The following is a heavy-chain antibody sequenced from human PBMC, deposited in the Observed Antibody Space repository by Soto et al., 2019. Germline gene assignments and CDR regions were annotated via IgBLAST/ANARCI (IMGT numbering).Heavy chain of an antibody. D-gene: IGHD3-16*02. CDR1: GFTFSSYA. CDR3: AKASTYEYVWGSFRYYFDN. CDR2: ISGSGDRT. J-gene: IGHJ4*02. V-gene: IGHV3-23*01. Sequence: GSVRLSCAASGFTFSSYAMSWVRQAPGKGLEWVSGISGSGDRTHYADSVKGRFTISRGNFKNTLYLQMDSLRAEDTAVYYCAKASTYEYVWGSFRYYFDNWGQGTLVTVSS.